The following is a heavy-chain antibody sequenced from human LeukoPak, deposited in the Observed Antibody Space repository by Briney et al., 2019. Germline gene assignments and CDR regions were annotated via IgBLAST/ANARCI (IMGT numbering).Heavy chain of an antibody. Sequence: PSQTLSLTCTVSGGSISSGGYYWSWIRQHPGQGLEWIGYIYYSGSTYYNPSLKSRVTISVDTSKNQFSLKLSSVTAADTAVYYCAREAIYASPRDNYGMDVWGQGTTVTVSS. CDR2: IYYSGST. D-gene: IGHD2-8*01. CDR3: AREAIYASPRDNYGMDV. V-gene: IGHV4-31*03. CDR1: GGSISSGGYY. J-gene: IGHJ6*02.